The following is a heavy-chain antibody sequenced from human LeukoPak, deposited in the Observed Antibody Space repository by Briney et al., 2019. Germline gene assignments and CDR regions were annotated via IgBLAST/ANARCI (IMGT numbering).Heavy chain of an antibody. J-gene: IGHJ4*02. D-gene: IGHD4-17*01. CDR2: INHSGST. CDR1: GGSISSSSYY. Sequence: SETLSLTCTVSGGSISSSSYYWGWIRQPPGKGLEWIGEINHSGSTNYNPSLKSRVTISVDTSKNQFSLKLSSVTAADTAVYYCARIPDYGDYFDYWGQGTLVTVSS. V-gene: IGHV4-39*07. CDR3: ARIPDYGDYFDY.